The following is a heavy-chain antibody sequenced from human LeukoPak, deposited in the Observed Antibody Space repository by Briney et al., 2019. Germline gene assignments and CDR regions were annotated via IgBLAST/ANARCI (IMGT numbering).Heavy chain of an antibody. D-gene: IGHD4-17*01. CDR3: ITDPDYDTEY. CDR1: GFTFSNAW. J-gene: IGHJ4*02. CDR2: IKSKTDGGTT. Sequence: KSGGSLRLSCAASGFTFSNAWMSWVRQAAGKGLEWVGSIKSKTDGGTTDYAAPVKGRFTISRDDSQNTLYLQMKSLKTEDTAVYYCITDPDYDTEYWGQGTLVTVSS. V-gene: IGHV3-15*01.